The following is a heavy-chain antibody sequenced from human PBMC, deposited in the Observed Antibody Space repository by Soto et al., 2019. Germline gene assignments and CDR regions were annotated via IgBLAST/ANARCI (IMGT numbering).Heavy chain of an antibody. V-gene: IGHV4-39*01. D-gene: IGHD6-19*01. J-gene: IGHJ3*02. CDR2: IYYSGST. CDR1: GGSISSSSYY. Sequence: QLQLQESGPGLVKPSETLSLTCTVSGGSISSSSYYWGWIRQPPGKGLEWIGSIYYSGSTYYNPSLKSRVTLSVDTSKNQFSLKLSSVTAADTAVYYCARLIIAVRAFDIWGQGTMVTVSS. CDR3: ARLIIAVRAFDI.